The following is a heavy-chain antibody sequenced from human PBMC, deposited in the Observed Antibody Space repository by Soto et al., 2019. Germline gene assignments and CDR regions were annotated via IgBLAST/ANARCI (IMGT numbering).Heavy chain of an antibody. D-gene: IGHD3-10*01. CDR3: AREGVHNYTEYYFDY. Sequence: AWGSLRLSCAASGFTFVYYPLHCGRRSPWKGLEWVSSISGVRDYIRYADSVKGRFAISRDNAKTSLYLQMNSLTAEDTAVYYCAREGVHNYTEYYFDYWGQGTLVTVPQ. CDR2: ISGVRDYI. CDR1: GFTFVYYP. V-gene: IGHV3-21*06. J-gene: IGHJ4*02.